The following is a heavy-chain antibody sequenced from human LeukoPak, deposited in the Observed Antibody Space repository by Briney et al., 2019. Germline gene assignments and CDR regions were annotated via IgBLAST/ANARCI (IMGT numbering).Heavy chain of an antibody. Sequence: GRSLSLACAASGFTVITNDMTWVRQAQGKGLEWVSVLYSDGNTKYADSVQGRFTISRDNSKNTLYLEMNSLSPDDTAVYYCARGVEPLAAHTLAYWGQGNPLSVSS. CDR2: LYSDGNT. D-gene: IGHD1-14*01. V-gene: IGHV3-53*01. CDR3: ARGVEPLAAHTLAY. J-gene: IGHJ4*02. CDR1: GFTVITND.